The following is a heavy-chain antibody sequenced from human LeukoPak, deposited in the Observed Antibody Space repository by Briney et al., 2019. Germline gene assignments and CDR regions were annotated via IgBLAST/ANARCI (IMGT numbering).Heavy chain of an antibody. J-gene: IGHJ4*02. D-gene: IGHD2-21*01. V-gene: IGHV3-66*01. CDR3: TRGQSYCGAECYSD. CDR2: MYTRGGR. Sequence: GGSLRLSCASSGFNFSNYYMSWFGQPPGKGVAWVSVMYTRGGRYYGDSAKGRFTISRDNSKNTVFLQRNSLRVEGTDLYYCTRGQSYCGAECYSDWGQGTLVT. CDR1: GFNFSNYY.